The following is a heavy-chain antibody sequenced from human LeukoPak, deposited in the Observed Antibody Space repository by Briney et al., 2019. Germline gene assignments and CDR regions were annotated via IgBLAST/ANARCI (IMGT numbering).Heavy chain of an antibody. CDR3: ARDRAPRTIFGVVIMFDY. CDR2: ISSSGSTI. D-gene: IGHD3-3*01. Sequence: PGGSLRLSCAASGFTFSSYEMNWVRQAPGKGLEWVSYISSSGSTIYYADSVKGRFTTSRDNAKNSLYLQMNSLRAEDTAVYYCARDRAPRTIFGVVIMFDYWGQGTLVTVSS. CDR1: GFTFSSYE. V-gene: IGHV3-48*03. J-gene: IGHJ4*02.